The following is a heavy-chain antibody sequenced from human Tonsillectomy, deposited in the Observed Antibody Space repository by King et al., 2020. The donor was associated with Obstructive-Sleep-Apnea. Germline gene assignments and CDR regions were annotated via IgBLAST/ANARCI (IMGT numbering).Heavy chain of an antibody. D-gene: IGHD3-22*01. CDR3: ARTSRTSYFDTSGHRLDY. V-gene: IGHV3-7*03. CDR2: IKQDGGEK. J-gene: IGHJ4*02. CDR1: GFTFIIYW. Sequence: VQLVDSGGGLVQPGGSLRLSCAASGFTFIIYWMSWFRQAPGKGLEWVATIKQDGGEKYYVDSVKGRFTISRDDAKNSLYLQMNSLRAEDTAIYYCARTSRTSYFDTSGHRLDYWGQGTLVTVSS.